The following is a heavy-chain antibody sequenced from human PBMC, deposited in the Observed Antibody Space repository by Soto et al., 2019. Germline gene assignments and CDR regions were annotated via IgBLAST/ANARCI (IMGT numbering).Heavy chain of an antibody. V-gene: IGHV3-74*01. CDR1: GFTCSSYW. CDR2: INSDGSST. D-gene: IGHD3-10*01. CDR3: ARDRTMVRGPTLDV. J-gene: IGHJ6*02. Sequence: PWWSLRLSCSASGFTCSSYWMHWFRQAPGKGLVWVSRINSDGSSTSYADSVKGRFIISRDNAKNTLYLQMNSLRAEDTAVYYCARDRTMVRGPTLDVWGQGTTVTVSS.